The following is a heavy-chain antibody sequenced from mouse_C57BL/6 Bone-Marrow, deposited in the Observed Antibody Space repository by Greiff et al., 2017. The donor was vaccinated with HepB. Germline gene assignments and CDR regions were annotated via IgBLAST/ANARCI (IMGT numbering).Heavy chain of an antibody. CDR2: INPNNGGT. Sequence: EVQLQQSGPELVKPGASVKMSCKASGYTFTDYNMHWVKQSHGKSLEWIGYINPNNGGTSYNQKFKGKATLTVNKSSSTAYMELRSLTSEDSAVYYCASFYYDYPYAMDYWGQGTSVTVSS. CDR1: GYTFTDYN. CDR3: ASFYYDYPYAMDY. V-gene: IGHV1-22*01. D-gene: IGHD2-4*01. J-gene: IGHJ4*01.